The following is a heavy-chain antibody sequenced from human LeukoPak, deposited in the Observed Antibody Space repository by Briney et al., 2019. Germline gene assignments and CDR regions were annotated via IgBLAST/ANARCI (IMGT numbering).Heavy chain of an antibody. CDR1: GFTFSSYW. CDR3: AKEGYSGSYRSKYFDY. J-gene: IGHJ4*02. CDR2: INIDGSTT. D-gene: IGHD1-26*01. Sequence: GGSLRLSCAASGFTFSSYWMHWVCQAPGKGLVWVSRINIDGSTTSYADSVKGRFTISRDHAKNTLYLQMNSLRVEDTAVYYCAKEGYSGSYRSKYFDYWGQGTLVTVSS. V-gene: IGHV3-74*01.